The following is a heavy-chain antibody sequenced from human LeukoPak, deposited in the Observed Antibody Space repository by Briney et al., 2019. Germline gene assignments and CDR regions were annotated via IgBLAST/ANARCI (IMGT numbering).Heavy chain of an antibody. CDR1: GYTFTSYY. V-gene: IGHV1-46*01. CDR3: ASEVYYDSSGYSPPFDY. D-gene: IGHD3-22*01. Sequence: ASVKVSCKASGYTFTSYYMHWVRQAPGQGLEWMGIINPSGGSTSYAQKFQGRVTMTRDMSTSTVYMELSSLRSEDTAVYYCASEVYYDSSGYSPPFDYWGQGTLVTVSS. J-gene: IGHJ4*02. CDR2: INPSGGST.